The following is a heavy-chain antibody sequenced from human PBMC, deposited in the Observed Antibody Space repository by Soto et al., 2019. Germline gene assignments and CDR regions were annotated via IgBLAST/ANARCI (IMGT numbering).Heavy chain of an antibody. CDR3: ARVPGITGTTTPWEAAFDI. Sequence: QTGGSLRLSCAASGFTFSSYWMHWVRQAPGKGLVWVSRINSDGSSTSYADSVKGRFTISRDNAKNTLYLQMNSLRAEDTAVYYCARVPGITGTTTPWEAAFDIWGQGTMVTVSS. CDR1: GFTFSSYW. CDR2: INSDGSST. D-gene: IGHD1-7*01. J-gene: IGHJ3*02. V-gene: IGHV3-74*01.